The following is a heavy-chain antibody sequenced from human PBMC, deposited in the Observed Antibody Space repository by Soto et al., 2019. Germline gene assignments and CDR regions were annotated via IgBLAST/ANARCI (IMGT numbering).Heavy chain of an antibody. V-gene: IGHV3-30*18. J-gene: IGHJ6*02. Sequence: PGGSLRLSCAASGFTFSSYGMHWVRQAPGKGLEWVAVISYDGSNKYYADSVKGRFTISRDNSKNTLYLQMNSLRAEDTAVYYCAKDQALPSSSSQYYYGMDVWGQGTTVTVSS. D-gene: IGHD6-6*01. CDR2: ISYDGSNK. CDR1: GFTFSSYG. CDR3: AKDQALPSSSSQYYYGMDV.